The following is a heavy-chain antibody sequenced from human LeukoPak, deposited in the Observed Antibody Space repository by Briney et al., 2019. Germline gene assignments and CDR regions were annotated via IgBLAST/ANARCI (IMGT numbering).Heavy chain of an antibody. CDR1: GGSVSSYY. CDR2: IFTSGNT. V-gene: IGHV4-4*07. Sequence: SETLSLTCVVSGGSVSSYYWSWIRQSAGKGVEWIGRIFTSGNTNYNPSLKSRVTMSVDTSKNQLSLKLSAVTAADTAVYYCARDGNWNIPRFDPWGQGTLVTVSS. J-gene: IGHJ5*02. CDR3: ARDGNWNIPRFDP. D-gene: IGHD1/OR15-1a*01.